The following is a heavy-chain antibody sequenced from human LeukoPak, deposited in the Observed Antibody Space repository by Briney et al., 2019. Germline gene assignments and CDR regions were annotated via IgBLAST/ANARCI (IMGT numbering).Heavy chain of an antibody. CDR3: ARVAVARLFDS. J-gene: IGHJ4*02. CDR1: GYTFTSYA. D-gene: IGHD6-19*01. CDR2: INPNSGGT. V-gene: IGHV1-2*06. Sequence: ASVKVSCKASGYTFTSYAMNWVRQAPGQGLEWMGRINPNSGGTNYAQKFQGRVTMTRDTSISTAYMELSRLRSDDTAVYYCARVAVARLFDSWGQGPLVTVSS.